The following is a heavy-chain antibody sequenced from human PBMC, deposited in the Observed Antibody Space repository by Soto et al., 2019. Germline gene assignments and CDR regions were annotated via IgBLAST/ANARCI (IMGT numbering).Heavy chain of an antibody. CDR2: VHYSGNT. V-gene: IGHV4-38-2*02. CDR3: ARRDRVAAEGRWFDP. D-gene: IGHD3-10*01. Sequence: SETLSLTWTVCGYSISSGYHWAWIRQPPGKGLEWLGSVHYSGNTYYNPSLKSRLTISVVKSKNQFSLNLTSFTAADPVLYYFARRDRVAAEGRWFDPWGQGTLVTVCS. J-gene: IGHJ5*02. CDR1: GYSISSGYH.